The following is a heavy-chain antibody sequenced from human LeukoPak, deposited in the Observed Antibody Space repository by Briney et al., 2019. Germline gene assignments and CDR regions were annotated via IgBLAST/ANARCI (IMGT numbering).Heavy chain of an antibody. CDR1: GFTFSDHY. CDR3: AREHSFGFDY. Sequence: KAGGSLRLSCAASGFTFSDHYMDWIRQAPGKGLEWVSYISSSGSTIIYYADPVKGRFTISRDNAKNSLYLQMNSLRAEDTAVYYCAREHSFGFDYWGQGTLVTVSS. CDR2: ISSSGSTII. J-gene: IGHJ4*02. D-gene: IGHD2-15*01. V-gene: IGHV3-11*01.